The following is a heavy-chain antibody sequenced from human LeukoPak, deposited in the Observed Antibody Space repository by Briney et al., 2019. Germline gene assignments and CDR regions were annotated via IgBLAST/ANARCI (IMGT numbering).Heavy chain of an antibody. CDR1: GGSISSSSYY. J-gene: IGHJ5*02. Sequence: SETLSLTCTVSGGSISSSSYYWGWIRQPPGKGLEWIGYIYHSGSTYYNPSLKSRVTISVDRSKNQFSLKLSSVTAADTAVYYCARGLRGSYYPNWFDPWGQGTLVTVSS. V-gene: IGHV4-30-2*01. CDR3: ARGLRGSYYPNWFDP. D-gene: IGHD3-10*01. CDR2: IYHSGST.